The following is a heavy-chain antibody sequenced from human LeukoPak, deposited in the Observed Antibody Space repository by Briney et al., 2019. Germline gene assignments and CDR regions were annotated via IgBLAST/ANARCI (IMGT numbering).Heavy chain of an antibody. J-gene: IGHJ4*02. V-gene: IGHV3-21*01. D-gene: IGHD3-9*01. CDR3: ARSIGRGHVLRYFDWDY. Sequence: PGGSLRLSCAASGFTFSSYSMNCVRQAPGKGLEWVSSISSSSSYIYYADSVKGRFTISRDNAKNSLYLQMNGLRAEDTAVYYCARSIGRGHVLRYFDWDYWGQGTLVTVSS. CDR1: GFTFSSYS. CDR2: ISSSSSYI.